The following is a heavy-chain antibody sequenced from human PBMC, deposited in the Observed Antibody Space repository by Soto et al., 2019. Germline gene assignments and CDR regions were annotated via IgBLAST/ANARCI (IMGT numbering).Heavy chain of an antibody. CDR1: GGSISSYY. V-gene: IGHV4-59*01. D-gene: IGHD6-19*01. J-gene: IGHJ3*02. Sequence: QVQLQESGPGLVKPSETLSLTCTVSGGSISSYYWSWIRQPPGKGLEWIGYIYYSGSTNYNPSLKSRVTISVDTSKNQFSLKLSSVTAAYTAVYYCAISKHSSGWYSRAAFDIWGQGTMVTVSS. CDR2: IYYSGST. CDR3: AISKHSSGWYSRAAFDI.